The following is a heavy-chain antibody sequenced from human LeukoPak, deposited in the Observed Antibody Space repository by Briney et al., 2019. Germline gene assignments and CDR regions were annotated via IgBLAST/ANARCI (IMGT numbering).Heavy chain of an antibody. Sequence: GASVKVSCKAPVGTFSSYAISWVRQAPGQGLEWMGRIIPIFGTANYAQNFQCRVTITTDESTSTAYIDLSSLRSQDTAVYYCARDPVQDYGGTSVGLHPWAQGNLVTVSS. CDR3: ARDPVQDYGGTSVGLHP. D-gene: IGHD4-23*01. CDR1: VGTFSSYA. V-gene: IGHV1-69*05. J-gene: IGHJ5*02. CDR2: IIPIFGTA.